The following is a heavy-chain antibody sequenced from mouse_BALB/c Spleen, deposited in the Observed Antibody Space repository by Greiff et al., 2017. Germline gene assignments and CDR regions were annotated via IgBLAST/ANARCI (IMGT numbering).Heavy chain of an antibody. CDR1: GYTFTSYY. D-gene: IGHD3-2*01. CDR3: AKGGRQLGLRDY. J-gene: IGHJ2*01. V-gene: IGHV1-53*01. Sequence: VQLQQSGAELVKPGASVKLSCTASGYTFTSYYMYWVKQRPGQGLEWIGEINPSNGGTNFNEKFKGKATLTSDKSSSTAYMELSSLTSEDSAVYYCAKGGRQLGLRDYWGQGTTLTVSS. CDR2: INPSNGGT.